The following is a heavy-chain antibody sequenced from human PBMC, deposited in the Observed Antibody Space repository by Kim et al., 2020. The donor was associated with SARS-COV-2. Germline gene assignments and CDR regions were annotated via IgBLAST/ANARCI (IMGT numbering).Heavy chain of an antibody. Sequence: YSPSFHGQVTISADKSISTAYLQWSSLKASDTAMYYCARRLRWPSDAFDIWGQGTMVTVSS. V-gene: IGHV5-51*01. CDR3: ARRLRWPSDAFDI. D-gene: IGHD4-17*01. J-gene: IGHJ3*02.